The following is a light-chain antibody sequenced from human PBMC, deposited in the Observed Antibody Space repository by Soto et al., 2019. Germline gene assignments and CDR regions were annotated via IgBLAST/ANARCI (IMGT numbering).Light chain of an antibody. CDR1: QSISSW. Sequence: DIQMTQSPSTPSASVGDRVTITCRASQSISSWLAWYQQEPGKAPKLLIYKASSLESGVPSRFSGSGSGTEFTLTISSLQPDDFATYYCQQDNSYSWTFGQGTKVDIK. J-gene: IGKJ1*01. V-gene: IGKV1-5*03. CDR2: KAS. CDR3: QQDNSYSWT.